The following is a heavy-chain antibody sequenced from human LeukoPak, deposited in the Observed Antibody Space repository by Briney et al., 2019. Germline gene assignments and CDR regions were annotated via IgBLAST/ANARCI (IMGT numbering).Heavy chain of an antibody. V-gene: IGHV3-21*01. CDR1: GFTFSSYS. J-gene: IGHJ4*02. D-gene: IGHD3-22*01. Sequence: GGSLRLSCAASGFTFSSYSMNWVRQAPGKGLEWVSSISSSSSYIYYADSVKGRFTISRDNAKNSLYLQMNSLRAEDTAVYYCARDQTYYYDSSGYYSLFDYWGQGTLVTVSS. CDR3: ARDQTYYYDSSGYYSLFDY. CDR2: ISSSSSYI.